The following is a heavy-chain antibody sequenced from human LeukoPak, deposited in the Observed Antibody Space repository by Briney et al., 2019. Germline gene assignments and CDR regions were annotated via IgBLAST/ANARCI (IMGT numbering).Heavy chain of an antibody. CDR3: ARVKVRGSRAFDI. CDR2: ISAYNGNT. V-gene: IGHV1-18*01. J-gene: IGHJ3*02. D-gene: IGHD1-1*01. CDR1: GYTFTSYG. Sequence: ASVKVSCKASGYTFTSYGISWVRQAPGQGLEWMGWISAYNGNTNYAQKLQGRVTMTTDTSTGTAYIELRSLRSDDTAVYYCARVKVRGSRAFDIWGQGTMVTVSS.